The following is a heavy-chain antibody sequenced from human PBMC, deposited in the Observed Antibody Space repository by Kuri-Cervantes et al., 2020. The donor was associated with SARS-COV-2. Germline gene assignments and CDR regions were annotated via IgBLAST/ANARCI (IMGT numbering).Heavy chain of an antibody. D-gene: IGHD5-18*01. V-gene: IGHV1-2*02. Sequence: ASVKVSCKASGYTLTDYYLHWVRQAPGQGLEWMGRINPNGGTNSAQRLQGRATVTRDTSFNTVYVELSMLGSDDTAVYYCARERRTDGYRDGFDLWGQGTLVTVSS. CDR2: INPNGGT. J-gene: IGHJ4*02. CDR3: ARERRTDGYRDGFDL. CDR1: GYTLTDYY.